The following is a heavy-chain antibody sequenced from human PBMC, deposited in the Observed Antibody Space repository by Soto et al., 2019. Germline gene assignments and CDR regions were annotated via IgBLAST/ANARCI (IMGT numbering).Heavy chain of an antibody. CDR2: INTAGSTK. D-gene: IGHD2-2*01. V-gene: IGHV3-48*03. J-gene: IGHJ6*02. CDR3: ARAECSTPNCLPADWSFGLDV. CDR1: GFTFSNFE. Sequence: PGGSLRLSCAASGFTFSNFEMHWVRQAPGKGLEWVSYINTAGSTKYYAESVKGRFTISRDNARNSLFLQMNSLRAEDTAVYYCARAECSTPNCLPADWSFGLDVLGQGTTVTVSS.